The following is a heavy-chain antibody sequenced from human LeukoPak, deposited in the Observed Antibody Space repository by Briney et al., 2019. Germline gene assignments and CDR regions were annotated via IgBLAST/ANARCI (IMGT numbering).Heavy chain of an antibody. CDR3: ARDYGFLWFFDY. J-gene: IGHJ4*02. D-gene: IGHD3-10*01. V-gene: IGHV3-11*04. CDR1: GFTLSDYY. CDR2: IRRSGNTI. Sequence: MSGGSLRLSCAASGFTLSDYYMSWIRQAPAKGLEWVSYIRRSGNTIYYADSVKGRFTISRDNAKNSLYLQKNSLRAEDTAVYYCARDYGFLWFFDYWGQGTLVTVSS.